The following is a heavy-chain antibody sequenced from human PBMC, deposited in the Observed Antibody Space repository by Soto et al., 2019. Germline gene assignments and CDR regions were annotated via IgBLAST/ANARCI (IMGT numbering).Heavy chain of an antibody. Sequence: GGSLRLSCAASGFTFSNYHMHWVRQAPGKGLEWVAVIWNDGSNKFYADSVKGRFTISRDNSKNTLYLQMNNLRAEDTAVYYCAKSSIVWHSYPLDCWGQGTLVTVSS. CDR1: GFTFSNYH. V-gene: IGHV3-30*02. J-gene: IGHJ4*02. CDR2: IWNDGSNK. CDR3: AKSSIVWHSYPLDC. D-gene: IGHD3-16*02.